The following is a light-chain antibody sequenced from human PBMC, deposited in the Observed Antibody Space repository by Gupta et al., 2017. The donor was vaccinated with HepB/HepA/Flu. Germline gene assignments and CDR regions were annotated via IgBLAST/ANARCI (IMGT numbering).Light chain of an antibody. CDR2: TAS. CDR3: QQSYINPPYT. V-gene: IGKV1-39*01. CDR1: QSITTY. Sequence: DIQMTQSPSSLSASVGDRVTITCRASQSITTYLNWYQQKPGKAPKLLIYTASSLQSGVPSRFSGSGYGKHLTLTISSRQQEDFATYYCQQSYINPPYTFGQGTKMEIK. J-gene: IGKJ2*01.